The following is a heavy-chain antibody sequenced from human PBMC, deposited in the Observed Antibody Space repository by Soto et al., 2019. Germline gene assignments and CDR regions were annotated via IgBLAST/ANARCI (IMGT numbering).Heavy chain of an antibody. Sequence: GGSLRLSCAASGFTFSSYAMHWVRQAPGKGLEWVAVISYDGSNKYYADSVKGRFTISRDNSKNTLYLQMNSLRAEDTAVYYCARALRGYCSAGSCYWDYYYGMDVWGQGTTVTVSS. J-gene: IGHJ6*02. CDR1: GFTFSSYA. CDR3: ARALRGYCSAGSCYWDYYYGMDV. D-gene: IGHD2-15*01. CDR2: ISYDGSNK. V-gene: IGHV3-30-3*01.